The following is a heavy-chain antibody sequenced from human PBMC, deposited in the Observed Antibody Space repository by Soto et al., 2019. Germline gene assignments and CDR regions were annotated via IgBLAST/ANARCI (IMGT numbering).Heavy chain of an antibody. Sequence: ASVKVSCKASGHTFNRSGISWVRQAPGQGLEWMGWISAYNGHTNYAQKVQGRVTMTTDTSTSTAYMELTSLRSDDTAVYYCARSYCSTSTCYSYWFDHWGQGTLVTVSS. CDR1: GHTFNRSG. CDR3: ARSYCSTSTCYSYWFDH. D-gene: IGHD2-2*02. CDR2: ISAYNGHT. V-gene: IGHV1-18*04. J-gene: IGHJ5*02.